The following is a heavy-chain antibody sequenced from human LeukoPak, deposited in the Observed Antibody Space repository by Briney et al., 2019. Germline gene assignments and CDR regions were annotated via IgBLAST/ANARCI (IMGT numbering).Heavy chain of an antibody. D-gene: IGHD1-26*01. J-gene: IGHJ6*02. CDR2: ISAYNGNT. Sequence: ASVKVSCTASGYTFTSYGISWVRQAPGQGLEWMGWISAYNGNTNYAQKLQGRVTMTTDTSTSTAYMEPRSLRSDDTAVYYCARALSGSFLYYYYYGMDVWGQGTTVTVSS. CDR3: ARALSGSFLYYYYYGMDV. V-gene: IGHV1-18*01. CDR1: GYTFTSYG.